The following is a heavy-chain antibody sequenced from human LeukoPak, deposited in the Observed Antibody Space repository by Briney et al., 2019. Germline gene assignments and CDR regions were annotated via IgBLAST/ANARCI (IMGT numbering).Heavy chain of an antibody. V-gene: IGHV3-15*04. Sequence: GGSLRLSCAASGFTFSNAWLSGVRQAPGKGLEWVGLIESKTDGGTTDYAAPVKGRFTISRDDSKSTVYLQMNSLKTEDTAVYYCLKSVDVWGQGTTVTVSS. CDR1: GFTFSNAW. CDR2: IESKTDGGTT. CDR3: LKSVDV. J-gene: IGHJ6*02. D-gene: IGHD3-3*01.